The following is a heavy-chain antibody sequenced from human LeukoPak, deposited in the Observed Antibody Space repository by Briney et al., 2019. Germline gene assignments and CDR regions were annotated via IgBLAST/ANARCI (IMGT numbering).Heavy chain of an antibody. D-gene: IGHD2-2*01. J-gene: IGHJ6*03. CDR3: ARDLVAAAANYYYYMGV. V-gene: IGHV3-21*01. CDR1: GFTFSSYS. CDR2: ISSSSSYI. Sequence: GGSLRLSCAASGFTFSSYSMNWVRQAPGKGLEWVSSISSSSSYIYYADSVKGRFTISRDNAKNSLYLQMNSLRAEDTAVYYCARDLVAAAANYYYYMGVWGKGTTVTVSS.